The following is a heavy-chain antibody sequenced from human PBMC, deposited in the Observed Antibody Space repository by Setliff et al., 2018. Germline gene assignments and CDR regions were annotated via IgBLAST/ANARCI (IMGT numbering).Heavy chain of an antibody. CDR2: ISPHNGIT. CDR1: GYTFTTFG. D-gene: IGHD2-8*01. CDR3: SRLVRYCSKTTCQTASGAEL. Sequence: ASVKVSCKASGYTFTTFGVSWVRQVPGQGLEWLGWISPHNGITRYGQKFQGRVTLTSETTTGTVYMELRSLNSDDTAVYHCSRLVRYCSKTTCQTASGAELWGQGTLVTVSS. V-gene: IGHV1-18*01. J-gene: IGHJ4*02.